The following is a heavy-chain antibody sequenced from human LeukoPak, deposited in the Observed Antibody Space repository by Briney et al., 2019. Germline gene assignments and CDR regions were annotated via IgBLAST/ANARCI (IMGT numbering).Heavy chain of an antibody. CDR1: GGSFSGYY. J-gene: IGHJ6*02. V-gene: IGHV4-34*01. Sequence: SETLSLTCAVYGGSFSGYYWSWIRKPPGKGLEWIGEINHSGSTNYNPSLKSRVTISVDTSKNQFSLKLSSVTAADTAVYYCASQRYDFWSGYYTHYYYGMDVWGQGTTVTVSS. CDR3: ASQRYDFWSGYYTHYYYGMDV. D-gene: IGHD3-3*01. CDR2: INHSGST.